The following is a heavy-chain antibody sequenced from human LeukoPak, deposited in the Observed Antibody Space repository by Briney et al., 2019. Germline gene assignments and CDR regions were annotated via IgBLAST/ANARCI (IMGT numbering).Heavy chain of an antibody. Sequence: GGSLRLSCAASGFTFTNYAMHWVRQAPGKGLEWVAVISYDGADTSYADSVKGRFTISRDGSKNTLYLQMNSLRAEDTAVYYCARDRYGDYGTYYFDYWGQGTLVTVSS. CDR1: GFTFTNYA. D-gene: IGHD4-17*01. CDR3: ARDRYGDYGTYYFDY. CDR2: ISYDGADT. J-gene: IGHJ4*02. V-gene: IGHV3-30*04.